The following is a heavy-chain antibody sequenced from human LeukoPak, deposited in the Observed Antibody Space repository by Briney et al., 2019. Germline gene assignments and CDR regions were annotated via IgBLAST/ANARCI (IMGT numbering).Heavy chain of an antibody. V-gene: IGHV4-39*01. D-gene: IGHD3-16*01. CDR3: ARHRKGGAVTTRSYFDY. Sequence: PSETLSLTCTVSGGSISSSSYYWGWVRQPPGKGLEWIGSIYYSGSTYYNPSLKSRVTISVDTSKNQFSLKLSSVTAADTAVYYCARHRKGGAVTTRSYFDYWGQGTLVTVSS. J-gene: IGHJ4*02. CDR2: IYYSGST. CDR1: GGSISSSSYY.